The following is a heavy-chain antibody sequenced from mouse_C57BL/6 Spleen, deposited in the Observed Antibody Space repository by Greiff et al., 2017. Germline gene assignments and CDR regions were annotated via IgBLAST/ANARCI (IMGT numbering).Heavy chain of an antibody. CDR1: GYTFTDYN. Sequence: EVQLQQSGPELVKPGASVKIPCKASGYTFTDYNMDWVKQSHGKSLELIGDINPNNGGTIYNQKFKGKATLTVDKSSSTAYMELRSLTSEDTAVYYCARRGYYGSSFYYAMDYWGQGTSVTVSS. J-gene: IGHJ4*01. V-gene: IGHV1-18*01. CDR2: INPNNGGT. CDR3: ARRGYYGSSFYYAMDY. D-gene: IGHD1-1*01.